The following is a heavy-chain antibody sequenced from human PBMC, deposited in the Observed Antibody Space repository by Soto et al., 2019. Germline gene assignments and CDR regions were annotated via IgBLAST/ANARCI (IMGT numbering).Heavy chain of an antibody. CDR3: AKPSHCSSTSCHLFDY. CDR1: GFTFSSYG. V-gene: IGHV3-30*18. D-gene: IGHD2-2*01. CDR2: ISYDGSNK. Sequence: PGGSLRLSCAASGFTFSSYGMHWVRQAPGKGLEWVAVISYDGSNKYYADSVKGRFTISRDNSKNTLYLQMNSLRAEDTAVYYCAKPSHCSSTSCHLFDYWGQGTLVTVSS. J-gene: IGHJ4*02.